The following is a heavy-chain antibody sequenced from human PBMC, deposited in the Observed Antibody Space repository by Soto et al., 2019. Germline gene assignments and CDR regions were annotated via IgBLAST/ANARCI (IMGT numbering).Heavy chain of an antibody. J-gene: IGHJ6*01. CDR1: GFTFSSYA. CDR3: ARGGNYDFWSGYGMDV. V-gene: IGHV3-30-3*01. D-gene: IGHD3-3*01. CDR2: ISYDGSNK. Sequence: QVQLVESGGGVVQPGRSLRLSCAASGFTFSSYAMHWVRQAPGKGLEWVAVISYDGSNKYYADSVKGRFTISRDNSKNTLYLQMNSLRAEDTAVYYCARGGNYDFWSGYGMDVW.